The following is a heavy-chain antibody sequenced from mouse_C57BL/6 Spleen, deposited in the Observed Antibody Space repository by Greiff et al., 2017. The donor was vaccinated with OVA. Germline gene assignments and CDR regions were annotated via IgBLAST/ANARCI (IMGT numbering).Heavy chain of an antibody. CDR2: IHPSDSDT. D-gene: IGHD2-4*01. V-gene: IGHV1-74*01. CDR1: GYTFTSYW. CDR3: AIPYDYASWFAY. Sequence: VKLQESGAELVKPGASVKVSCKASGYTFTSYWMHWVKQRPGQGLEWIGRIHPSDSDTNYNQKFKGKATLTVDKSSSTAYMQLSSLTSEDSAVYYCAIPYDYASWFAYWGQGTLVTVSA. J-gene: IGHJ3*01.